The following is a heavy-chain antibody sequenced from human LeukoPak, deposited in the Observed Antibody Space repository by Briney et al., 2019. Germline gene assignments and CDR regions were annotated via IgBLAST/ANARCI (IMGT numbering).Heavy chain of an antibody. CDR1: GFTFSSYE. Sequence: QPGGSLRLSCAASGFTFSSYEMNWVRQAPGKGLEWVSYISSSGSTIYYADSVKGRFTISRDNAKNSLYLQMNSLRAEDTAVYYCARDNPRSYYYYMDVWGKGTTVTVSS. V-gene: IGHV3-48*03. D-gene: IGHD1-14*01. CDR2: ISSSGSTI. J-gene: IGHJ6*03. CDR3: ARDNPRSYYYYMDV.